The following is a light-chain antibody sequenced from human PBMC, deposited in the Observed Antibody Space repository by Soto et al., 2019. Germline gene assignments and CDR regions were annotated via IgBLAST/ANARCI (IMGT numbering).Light chain of an antibody. CDR1: QSVTSN. V-gene: IGKV3D-15*01. Sequence: EIVMTQSPATLSVSPGERATLSCRASQSVTSNLAWYQQKPGQAPRLLIYGPSTRATGIPGRFSGSGSGADFTLTISSLQSEDFEVYYCQQYNNWPPTFGGGTKVEIK. CDR3: QQYNNWPPT. CDR2: GPS. J-gene: IGKJ4*01.